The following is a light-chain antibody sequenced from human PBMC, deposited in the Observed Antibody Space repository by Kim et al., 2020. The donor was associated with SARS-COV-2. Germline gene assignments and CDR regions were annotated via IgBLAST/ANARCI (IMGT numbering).Light chain of an antibody. CDR3: SSYTSSSTFVV. Sequence: LTQPASVSGSPGQSITISCTGTSSDVGGYNYVSWYQQHPGKAPKLMIYDVSNRPSGVSNRFSGSKSGNTASLTISGLQAEDEADYYCSSYTSSSTFVVFGGGTQLTVL. CDR2: DVS. J-gene: IGLJ2*01. V-gene: IGLV2-14*03. CDR1: SSDVGGYNY.